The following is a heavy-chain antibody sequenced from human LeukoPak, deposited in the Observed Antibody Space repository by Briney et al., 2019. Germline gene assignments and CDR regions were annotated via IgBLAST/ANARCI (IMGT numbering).Heavy chain of an antibody. Sequence: GGSLRLSCAASGFTFSDYYMSWIRQAPGKGLVWVSRINSDGSSTSYADSVKGRFTISRDNAKNTLYLQMNSLRAEDTAVYYCASLRYYYDSSGYYTTFDYWGQGTLVTVSS. V-gene: IGHV3-74*01. CDR2: INSDGSST. J-gene: IGHJ4*02. CDR1: GFTFSDYY. D-gene: IGHD3-22*01. CDR3: ASLRYYYDSSGYYTTFDY.